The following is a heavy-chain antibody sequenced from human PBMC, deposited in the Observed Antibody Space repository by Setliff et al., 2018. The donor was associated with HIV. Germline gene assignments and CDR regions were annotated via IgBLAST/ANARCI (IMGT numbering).Heavy chain of an antibody. V-gene: IGHV3-30-3*01. J-gene: IGHJ4*02. CDR3: VRDPIEGYPDYFDY. D-gene: IGHD1-26*01. Sequence: PGGSLRLSCAATGFTFSSYVLHGVRQAPGKGLEWVAVMSTGGDIKIYADSVKGRFTISRDNSKNTLFLQMNSLRPEDTATYYCVRDPIEGYPDYFDYWGQGTLVTVSS. CDR2: MSTGGDIK. CDR1: GFTFSSYV.